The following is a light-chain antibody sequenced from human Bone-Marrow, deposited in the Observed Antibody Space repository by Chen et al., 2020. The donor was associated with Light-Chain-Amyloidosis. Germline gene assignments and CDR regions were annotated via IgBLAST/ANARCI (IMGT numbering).Light chain of an antibody. CDR1: SGSITTTD. CDR3: QSYQGSSQGV. CDR2: EDD. V-gene: IGLV6-57*01. J-gene: IGLJ3*02. Sequence: NFMLTQPHSVSTYQVMTVIISCTSSSGSITTTDVQWYQQRPGSSPTTVLYEDDQRPSGVPDRFSGSIDRSSNSASLTISGLKTEDEADYYCQSYQGSSQGVFGGGTKLTVL.